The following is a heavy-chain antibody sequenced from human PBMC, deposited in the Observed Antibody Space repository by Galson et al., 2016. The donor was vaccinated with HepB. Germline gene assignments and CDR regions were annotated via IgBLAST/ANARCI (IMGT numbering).Heavy chain of an antibody. Sequence: PALVKPTQTLTLTCTFSGFSLTTSGVGVGWIRQPPGKALEWLALIYWDDDKRYSPFLKSRLTITKDTSKDQVVLTMTNMDPVDTATYYCAHAKSGYSSSWYDSTWYYFDCWGQGILVTVSS. V-gene: IGHV2-5*02. CDR1: GFSLTTSGVG. CDR3: AHAKSGYSSSWYDSTWYYFDC. CDR2: IYWDDDK. J-gene: IGHJ4*02. D-gene: IGHD6-13*01.